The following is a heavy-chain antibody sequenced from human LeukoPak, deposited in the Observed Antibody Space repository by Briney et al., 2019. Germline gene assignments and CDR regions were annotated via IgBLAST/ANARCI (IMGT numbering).Heavy chain of an antibody. D-gene: IGHD3-3*01. CDR3: ARGAAVGSLRFLVPAQNYYYYGMDV. V-gene: IGHV4-34*01. Sequence: PSETLSLTCAVYGGSFSGYYWSWIRQPPGKGLEWIGEINHSGSTNYNPSLKSRVTISVDTSKNQFSLKLSSVTAADTAVYYCARGAAVGSLRFLVPAQNYYYYGMDVWGQGTTVTVSS. J-gene: IGHJ6*02. CDR1: GGSFSGYY. CDR2: INHSGST.